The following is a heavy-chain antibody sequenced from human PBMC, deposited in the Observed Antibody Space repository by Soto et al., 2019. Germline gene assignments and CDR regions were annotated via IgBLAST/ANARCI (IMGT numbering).Heavy chain of an antibody. CDR2: IVVGSGNT. CDR1: GFTFTSSV. D-gene: IGHD3-9*01. Sequence: SVKVSCKASGFTFTSSVVQWVRQARGQRLEWIGWIVVGSGNTNYAQKFQERVTITRDMSTSTAYMELSSLGSEDTAVYYCAAGLRLYYDILTGYIYGMDVWGQGTTVTVSS. V-gene: IGHV1-58*01. CDR3: AAGLRLYYDILTGYIYGMDV. J-gene: IGHJ6*02.